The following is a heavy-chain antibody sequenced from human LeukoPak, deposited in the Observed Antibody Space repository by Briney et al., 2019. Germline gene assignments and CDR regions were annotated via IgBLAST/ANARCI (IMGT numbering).Heavy chain of an antibody. CDR3: ARSRGYVWGSYRHDSAFDI. J-gene: IGHJ3*02. V-gene: IGHV4-34*01. D-gene: IGHD3-16*02. Sequence: SETLSLTCAVYGGSFSGYYWSWIHQPPGKGLEWIGEINHSGSTNYNPSLKSRVTISVDTSKNQFSLKLSSVTAADTAVYYCARSRGYVWGSYRHDSAFDIWGQGTMVTVPS. CDR2: INHSGST. CDR1: GGSFSGYY.